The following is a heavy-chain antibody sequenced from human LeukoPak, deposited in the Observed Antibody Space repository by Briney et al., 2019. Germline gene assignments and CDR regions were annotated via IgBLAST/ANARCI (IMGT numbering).Heavy chain of an antibody. CDR1: GYTFTGYY. CDR3: ARVCSGKGPCAFDI. CDR2: INPNSGGT. V-gene: IGHV1-2*02. D-gene: IGHD2-15*01. Sequence: ASVKVSCKASGYTFTGYYMHWVRQAPGQGLEWMGWINPNSGGTNYAQKFQGRVTMTRDTSISTAYMELSRLRSDDTAVYYCARVCSGKGPCAFDIWGQGTMVTVSS. J-gene: IGHJ3*02.